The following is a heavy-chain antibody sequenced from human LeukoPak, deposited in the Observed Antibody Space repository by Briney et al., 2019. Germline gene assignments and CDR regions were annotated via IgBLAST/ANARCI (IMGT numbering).Heavy chain of an antibody. CDR1: GYTFTGYY. J-gene: IGHJ3*02. Sequence: ASVKVSCKASGYTFTGYYMHWVRQAPGQGLEWMGRINPNSGGTNYAQKFQGRVTMTRDTSISTAYMELSRLRSDDTAVYYCARHYYYDSSGYYAFDIWGQGTMVTVSS. CDR3: ARHYYYDSSGYYAFDI. D-gene: IGHD3-22*01. CDR2: INPNSGGT. V-gene: IGHV1-2*06.